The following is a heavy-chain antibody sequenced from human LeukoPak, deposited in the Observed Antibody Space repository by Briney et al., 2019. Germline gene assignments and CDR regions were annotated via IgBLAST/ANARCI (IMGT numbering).Heavy chain of an antibody. CDR1: GFTFSSYA. V-gene: IGHV3-23*01. D-gene: IGHD2-2*01. CDR3: ASRREDGCSSTSCYGENAFDI. Sequence: GGSLRLSCAASGFTFSSYAMSWVRQAPGKGLEWVSAIFGSGGSTYYADSVKGRFTISRDNSKNTLYLQMNSVRAEDTAVYYCASRREDGCSSTSCYGENAFDIWSQGTMVTVSS. CDR2: IFGSGGST. J-gene: IGHJ3*02.